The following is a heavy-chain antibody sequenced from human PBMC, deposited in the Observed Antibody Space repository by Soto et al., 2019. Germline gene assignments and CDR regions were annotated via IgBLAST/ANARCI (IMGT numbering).Heavy chain of an antibody. D-gene: IGHD1-7*01. J-gene: IGHJ5*02. CDR1: GGTFSSYA. Sequence: GASVKVSCKASGGTFSSYAISWVRQAPGQGLEWMGGIIPIFGTANYAQKFQGRVTITADESTSTAYMELSSLRSEDTAVYYCARPRPENSITGTTSPWFDPWGQGTLVTVSS. CDR2: IIPIFGTA. V-gene: IGHV1-69*13. CDR3: ARPRPENSITGTTSPWFDP.